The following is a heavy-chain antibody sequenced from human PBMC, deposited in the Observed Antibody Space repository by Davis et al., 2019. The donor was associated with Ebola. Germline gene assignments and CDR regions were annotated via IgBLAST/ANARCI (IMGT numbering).Heavy chain of an antibody. Sequence: MPSETLSLTCTVSGGSISSSSYYWGWIRQPPGKGLEWIGSIYYSGGTYYNPSLKSRVTISVDKSKNQFSLKLSSVTAADTAVYYCARDGFARGGWFDPWGQGTLVTVSS. CDR2: IYYSGGT. CDR1: GGSISSSSYY. CDR3: ARDGFARGGWFDP. D-gene: IGHD3-10*01. J-gene: IGHJ5*02. V-gene: IGHV4-39*07.